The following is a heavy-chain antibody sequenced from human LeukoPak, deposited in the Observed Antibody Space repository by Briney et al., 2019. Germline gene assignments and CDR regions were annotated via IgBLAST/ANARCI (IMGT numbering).Heavy chain of an antibody. D-gene: IGHD4-17*01. CDR3: ARDRTYGDYRGLVDY. CDR1: GFTFSSYW. J-gene: IGHJ4*02. Sequence: GGSLRLSCAASGFTFSSYWMSWVRQAPGKGLEWVANIKQDGSEKYYVDSVKGRFTISRDNAKNSLYLQMNSLRAEDTAVYYCARDRTYGDYRGLVDYWGQGTLVTVSS. V-gene: IGHV3-7*03. CDR2: IKQDGSEK.